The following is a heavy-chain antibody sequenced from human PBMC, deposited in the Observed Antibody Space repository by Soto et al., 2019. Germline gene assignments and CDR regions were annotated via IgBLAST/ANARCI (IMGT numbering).Heavy chain of an antibody. V-gene: IGHV4-61*01. CDR3: ARDPGYYGSGSLAWFDP. CDR1: GGSVSSGSYY. Sequence: PSETLSLTCTVSGGSVSSGSYYWSWIRQPPGKGLEWIGYIYYSGSTNYNPSLKSRVTISVDTSKNQFSLKLSSVTAADTAVYYCARDPGYYGSGSLAWFDPWGQGTLVTVSS. D-gene: IGHD3-10*01. CDR2: IYYSGST. J-gene: IGHJ5*02.